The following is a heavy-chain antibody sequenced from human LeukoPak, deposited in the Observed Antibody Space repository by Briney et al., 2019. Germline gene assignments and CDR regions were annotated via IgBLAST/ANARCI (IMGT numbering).Heavy chain of an antibody. J-gene: IGHJ6*03. Sequence: PSETLSLTCAVYGGSFSGYYWSWIRQPPGKGLEWIGEINHSGSTNYNPSLKSRVTISVDTSKNQFSLKLSSVTAADTAVYYCARVWSSYYYYMDVWGKGTTVTVSS. CDR1: GGSFSGYY. D-gene: IGHD4/OR15-4a*01. V-gene: IGHV4-34*01. CDR2: INHSGST. CDR3: ARVWSSYYYYMDV.